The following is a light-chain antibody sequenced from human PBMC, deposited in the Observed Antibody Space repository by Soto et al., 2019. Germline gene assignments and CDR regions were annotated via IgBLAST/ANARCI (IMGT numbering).Light chain of an antibody. CDR3: QQTYSTPGT. CDR2: AAS. J-gene: IGKJ1*01. Sequence: DIQMTQSPSSLSASVGDRVTITCRASRTIAGYVNWYQQRPGEAPNLLIYAASSLQSGVPSRFRGSGSGTDFTLTINSLQPEDFATFYCQQTYSTPGTFGQGTKVKSN. V-gene: IGKV1-39*01. CDR1: RTIAGY.